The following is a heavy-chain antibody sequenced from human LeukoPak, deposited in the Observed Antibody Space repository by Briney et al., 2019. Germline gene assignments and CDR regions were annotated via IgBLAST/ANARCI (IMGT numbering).Heavy chain of an antibody. D-gene: IGHD5-18*01. V-gene: IGHV3-7*03. J-gene: IGHJ4*02. CDR2: IKYDGTEK. Sequence: GGSLRLSCAASGFTFSSYWMNWARQAPGKGLEWVANIKYDGTEKYYADSVKGRFTISRDKAENSLHLQMNSLRGEDTAVYYCTRGGYRYGLGFWSQGTLVTVSS. CDR1: GFTFSSYW. CDR3: TRGGYRYGLGF.